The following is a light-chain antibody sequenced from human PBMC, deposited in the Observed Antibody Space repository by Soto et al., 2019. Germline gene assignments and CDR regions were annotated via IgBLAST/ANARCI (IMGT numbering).Light chain of an antibody. CDR2: GVT. CDR1: GSDIGAYNF. V-gene: IGLV2-8*01. Sequence: QSVLAQPLSASGSPGQSVTISCTGSGSDIGAYNFVSWYQQHPGKAPKLMIFGVTERPSGVPDRFSGSKSGNTASLTVSGLQADDEAVYYCYSYAGRNIWVFGGGTKLTVL. J-gene: IGLJ3*02. CDR3: YSYAGRNIWV.